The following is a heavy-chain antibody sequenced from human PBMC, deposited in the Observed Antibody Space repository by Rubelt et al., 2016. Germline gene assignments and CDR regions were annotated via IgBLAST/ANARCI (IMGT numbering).Heavy chain of an antibody. CDR2: VYYSGST. CDR3: ARRRTTLGGDFYFDS. V-gene: IGHV4-59*08. CDR1: GGSLRGYY. D-gene: IGHD1-14*01. J-gene: IGHJ4*02. Sequence: QVQLQESGPRLVKTSETLSLTCTVSGGSLRGYYWNWIRQPPGKGLEWLGFVYYSGSTTYNPSTKGRVTIPVETSKNQFSLDLYSVTATDTAVYSCARRRTTLGGDFYFDSWGQGLLVTVSS.